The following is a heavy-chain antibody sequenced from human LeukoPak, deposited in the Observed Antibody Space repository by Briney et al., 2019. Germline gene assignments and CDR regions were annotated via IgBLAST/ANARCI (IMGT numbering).Heavy chain of an antibody. D-gene: IGHD2-8*02. CDR1: GGSISSGGYY. CDR3: ARRPGHNWFDP. Sequence: PSETLSLTCTVSGGSISSGGYYWSWIRQPPGKGLEWIGYIYHSGSTYYNPSLKSRVTISVDRSKNQFSLKLSSVTAADTAVYYCARRPGHNWFDPWGQGTLVTVSS. J-gene: IGHJ5*02. V-gene: IGHV4-30-2*01. CDR2: IYHSGST.